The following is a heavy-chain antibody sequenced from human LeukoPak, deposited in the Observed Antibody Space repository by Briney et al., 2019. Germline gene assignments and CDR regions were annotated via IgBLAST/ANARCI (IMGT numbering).Heavy chain of an antibody. V-gene: IGHV3-30*02. CDR2: IRYDGSNK. CDR1: GFTFSSYG. Sequence: QPGGSLRLSCAASGFTFSSYGMPWVRQAPGKGLEWVAFIRYDGSNKYYADSVKGRFTISRDNSKNTLYLQMNSLRAEDTAVYYCAKDEAGYCSSTSCLLPYNWFDPWGQGTLVTVSS. D-gene: IGHD2-2*01. CDR3: AKDEAGYCSSTSCLLPYNWFDP. J-gene: IGHJ5*02.